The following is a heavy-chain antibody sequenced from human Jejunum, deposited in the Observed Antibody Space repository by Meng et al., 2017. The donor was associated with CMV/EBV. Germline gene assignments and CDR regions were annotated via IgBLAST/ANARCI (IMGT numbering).Heavy chain of an antibody. CDR1: ISSANSY. CDR2: IYYTGST. Sequence: ISSANSYWSWIRQHPGKGLEWIGYIYYTGSTSYNPSLKSRVTISVATSKNQFSLKLSSVTAADTAVYYCAKDKGCRDTTCQNWLDPWGQGTLVTVSS. J-gene: IGHJ5*02. V-gene: IGHV4-31*02. CDR3: AKDKGCRDTTCQNWLDP. D-gene: IGHD2-15*01.